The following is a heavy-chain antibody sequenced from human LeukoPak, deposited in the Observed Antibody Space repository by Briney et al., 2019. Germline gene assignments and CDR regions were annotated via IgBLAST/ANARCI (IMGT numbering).Heavy chain of an antibody. CDR1: GGSTSSSSYY. Sequence: SETLSLTCTVPGGSTSSSSYYWSWIRRPPGRGLEWIAYLSHSGSSDSNPSLTSRVTTLVDTSKNQFSLKLTSVTAADTAVYYCARARYANAWYAFDIWGHGIMVTVSS. J-gene: IGHJ3*02. V-gene: IGHV4-61*01. CDR3: ARARYANAWYAFDI. CDR2: LSHSGSS. D-gene: IGHD2-2*01.